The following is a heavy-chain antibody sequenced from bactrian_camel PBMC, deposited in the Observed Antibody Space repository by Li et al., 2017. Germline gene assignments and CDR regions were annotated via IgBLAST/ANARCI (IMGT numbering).Heavy chain of an antibody. V-gene: IGHV3S1*01. CDR2: ISNSGATT. D-gene: IGHD1*01. Sequence: HVQLVESGGDLVQPGGSVRLSCAASGFTFSSYWTYWVRQAPGKGLEWISSISNSGATTRYADSVKGRATISRDNAKNTVYLQMNSLQSEDTALYYCAKGLYSTADAVGHRVRGLGTQVTVS. CDR1: GFTFSSYW. J-gene: IGHJ4*01.